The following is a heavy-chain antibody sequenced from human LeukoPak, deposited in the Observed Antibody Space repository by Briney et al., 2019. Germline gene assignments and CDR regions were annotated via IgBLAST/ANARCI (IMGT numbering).Heavy chain of an antibody. V-gene: IGHV3-48*03. CDR2: ISSSGSTI. Sequence: PGGSLRLSCAASGFTFSSYEMNWVRQAPGKGLEWVSYISSSGSTIYYVDSVKGRFTISRDNAKNSLYLQMNSLRAEDTAVYYCARYGSGYDFDYWGQGTLVTVSS. J-gene: IGHJ4*02. CDR1: GFTFSSYE. D-gene: IGHD5-12*01. CDR3: ARYGSGYDFDY.